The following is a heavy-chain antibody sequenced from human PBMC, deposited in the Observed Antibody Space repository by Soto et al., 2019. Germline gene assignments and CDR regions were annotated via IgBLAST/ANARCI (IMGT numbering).Heavy chain of an antibody. D-gene: IGHD2-15*01. CDR3: ARHGDRKDIAVVVTATQFDP. Sequence: PSETLSLTCTVSGGSISRSGYYWGWIRQPPGKGLEWIGSIYFSGSTYYNPSLKSRVTISVDTSKNQFSLKLSSVTAADTAVYYCARHGDRKDIAVVVTATQFDPWGQGTQVTVSS. CDR2: IYFSGST. CDR1: GGSISRSGYY. J-gene: IGHJ5*02. V-gene: IGHV4-39*01.